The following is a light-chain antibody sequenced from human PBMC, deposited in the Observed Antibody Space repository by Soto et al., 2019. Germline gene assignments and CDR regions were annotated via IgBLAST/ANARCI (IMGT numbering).Light chain of an antibody. V-gene: IGKV4-1*01. J-gene: IGKJ1*01. CDR1: QSVLSSSNNQNY. CDR2: WAS. CDR3: QDYDSRPPT. Sequence: DIVMTQSPDSLAVSLGEMATINCKSSQSVLSSSNNQNYLAGYQQKAGQPPKLLIYWASTRESGVPDRXIGSGSGTQLTFTIRSLQAEDVAVYYCQDYDSRPPTFGQGTKVEMK.